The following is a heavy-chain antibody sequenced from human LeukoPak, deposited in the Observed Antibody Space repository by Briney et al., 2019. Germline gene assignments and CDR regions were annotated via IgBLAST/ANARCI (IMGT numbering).Heavy chain of an antibody. CDR2: INPNSGGT. CDR1: GYTFTGYY. J-gene: IGHJ4*02. Sequence: GASVKVSCKASGYTFTGYYMHWVRQAPGQGLEWMGWINPNSGGTNYAQKFQGGVTMTRDTSISTAYMELSRLRSDDTAVYYCARSDRYSYDDFGYWGQGTLVTVSS. CDR3: ARSDRYSYDDFGY. V-gene: IGHV1-2*02. D-gene: IGHD5-18*01.